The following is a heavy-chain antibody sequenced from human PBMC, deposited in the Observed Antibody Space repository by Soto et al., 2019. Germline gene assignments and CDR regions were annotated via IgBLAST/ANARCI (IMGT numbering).Heavy chain of an antibody. V-gene: IGHV4-34*01. J-gene: IGHJ5*02. D-gene: IGHD2-15*01. Sequence: SETLSLTCAVYGGSFSGYYWSWIRQPPGKGLEWIGEINHSGSTNYNPSLKSRVTMSVDTSKNQFSLKLSSVTAADTAVYYCARGHETYCSGGSCYSNWFDPWGQGTLVTVSS. CDR2: INHSGST. CDR3: ARGHETYCSGGSCYSNWFDP. CDR1: GGSFSGYY.